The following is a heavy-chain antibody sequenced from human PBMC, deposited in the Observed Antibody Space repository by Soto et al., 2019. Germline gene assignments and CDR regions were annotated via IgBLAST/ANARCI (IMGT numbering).Heavy chain of an antibody. Sequence: GGSLRLSCAASGFTFSTYYMNWVRQAPGKGLEWVSYISSSGSTIYYADSMQGRFTISRDNARNSLYLQMNSLRAEDTAVYYCARESGGSTRPDYYGMDVWGQGTTVTVSS. J-gene: IGHJ6*02. CDR1: GFTFSTYY. CDR2: ISSSGSTI. D-gene: IGHD2-15*01. CDR3: ARESGGSTRPDYYGMDV. V-gene: IGHV3-48*03.